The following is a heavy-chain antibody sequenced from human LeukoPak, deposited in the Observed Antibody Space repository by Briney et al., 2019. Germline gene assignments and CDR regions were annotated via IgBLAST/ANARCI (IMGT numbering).Heavy chain of an antibody. CDR3: ARDGLAAATLHWCFDL. CDR1: GFTFSSYS. J-gene: IGHJ2*01. D-gene: IGHD6-25*01. V-gene: IGHV3-21*01. CDR2: ISSSSSYI. Sequence: GGSLRLSCAASGFTFSSYSINWVRQAPGKGLEWVSSISSSSSYIYYADSVRGRFTISRDNAKNSLYLQMNSLRAEDTAVYYCARDGLAAATLHWCFDLWGRSTLVTVSS.